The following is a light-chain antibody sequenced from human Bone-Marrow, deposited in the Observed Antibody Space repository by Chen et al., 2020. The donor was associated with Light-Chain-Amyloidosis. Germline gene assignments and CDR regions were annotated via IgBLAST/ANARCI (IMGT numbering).Light chain of an antibody. V-gene: IGLV2-14*01. CDR3: SSYTITNTLV. CDR1: SSDVGGDNH. J-gene: IGLJ1*01. Sequence: QSALTPPASVFGSPGQPTTIPCTGTSSDVGGDNHVSWYQQHPDKAPKLMIYEVTNRPSWVPDRFSGSKSDNTASLTISGLQTEDEADYFCSSYTITNTLVFGSGTRVTVL. CDR2: EVT.